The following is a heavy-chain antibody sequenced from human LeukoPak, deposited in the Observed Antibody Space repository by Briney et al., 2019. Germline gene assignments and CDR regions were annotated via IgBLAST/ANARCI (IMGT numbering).Heavy chain of an antibody. V-gene: IGHV4-38-2*01. Sequence: SETLSLTCAVSGYSISSGYYRGWIRQPPGKGLEWIGSIYHSGSTYYNPSLKSRVTISVDTSKNQFSLKLSSVTAADTAVYYCARLACSSTSCYDYWGQGTLVTVSS. CDR3: ARLACSSTSCYDY. CDR2: IYHSGST. CDR1: GYSISSGYY. J-gene: IGHJ4*02. D-gene: IGHD2-2*01.